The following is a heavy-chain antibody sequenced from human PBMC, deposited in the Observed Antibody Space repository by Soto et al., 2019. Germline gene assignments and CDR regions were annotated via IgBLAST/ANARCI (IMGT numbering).Heavy chain of an antibody. D-gene: IGHD3-22*01. Sequence: QVQLVQSGAEVKKPGSSVKVSCKASGGTFSSYAISWVRQAPGQGLEWMGGIIPIFGTANYAQKFQGRVTITDAVSTSTAYMELSSLSYEDTAVYYCARTTLYYDSSGPWAYWYFDLWGRGTLVTVSS. J-gene: IGHJ2*01. CDR3: ARTTLYYDSSGPWAYWYFDL. CDR2: IIPIFGTA. V-gene: IGHV1-69*12. CDR1: GGTFSSYA.